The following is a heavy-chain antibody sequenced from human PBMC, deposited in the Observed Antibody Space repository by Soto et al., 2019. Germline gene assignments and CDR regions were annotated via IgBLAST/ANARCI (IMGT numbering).Heavy chain of an antibody. V-gene: IGHV4-59*01. D-gene: IGHD4-17*01. CDR2: IYYSGST. CDR1: GGSISSYY. CDR3: AREDRTVTTDGWFDP. J-gene: IGHJ5*02. Sequence: QVQLQESGPGLVKPSETLSLTCTVSGGSISSYYWSWIRQPPGKGLEWIGYIYYSGSTNYNPSLKSRVTISVDTSKNQFSLKLSSVTAADTAVYYCAREDRTVTTDGWFDPWGQGTLLTVSS.